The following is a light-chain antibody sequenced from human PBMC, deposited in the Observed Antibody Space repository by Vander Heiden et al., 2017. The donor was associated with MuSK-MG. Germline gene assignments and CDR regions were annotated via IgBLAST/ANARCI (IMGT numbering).Light chain of an antibody. J-gene: IGKJ1*01. Sequence: EIPMHQAPSSLSASVGDRVTITCRASQSIGTYLNWYQHKPGKAPKVLIYAASSFHRGVPSRFSGSASGTDFTLTISMLQREDFTTYYCQRCDSNVWTFGQGTKVEVK. CDR3: QRCDSNVWT. CDR1: QSIGTY. V-gene: IGKV1-39*01. CDR2: AAS.